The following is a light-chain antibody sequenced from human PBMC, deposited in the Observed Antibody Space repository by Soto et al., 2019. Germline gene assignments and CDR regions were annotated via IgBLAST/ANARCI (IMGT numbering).Light chain of an antibody. CDR1: QSVRSN. V-gene: IGKV3-15*01. CDR2: GAS. Sequence: EIVMTQSPATLSVSPGERVTLSCRASQSVRSNLAWYQQKPGQAPRLLIYGASTRATGIPARFSGSGSGTQFTLTINSLQSDDFATYYCQHYNSYSEAFGQGTKVDIK. CDR3: QHYNSYSEA. J-gene: IGKJ1*01.